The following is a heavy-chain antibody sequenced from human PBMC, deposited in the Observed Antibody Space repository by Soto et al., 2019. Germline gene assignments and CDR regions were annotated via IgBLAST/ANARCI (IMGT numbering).Heavy chain of an antibody. J-gene: IGHJ3*02. Sequence: QVQLVQSGAEVKKPGSSVKVSCKASGGTFSSYAISWVRQAPGQGLEWMGGIIPIFGTANYAQKFQGRVTITADESTSTAYMELSSLRSEDTAVXXXXRTITMIVDDAFDIWGQGTMVTVSS. CDR3: XRTITMIVDDAFDI. V-gene: IGHV1-69*01. D-gene: IGHD3-22*01. CDR1: GGTFSSYA. CDR2: IIPIFGTA.